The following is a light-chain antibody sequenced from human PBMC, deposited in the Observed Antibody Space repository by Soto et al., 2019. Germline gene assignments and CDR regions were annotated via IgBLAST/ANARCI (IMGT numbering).Light chain of an antibody. CDR2: DAS. V-gene: IGKV3-20*01. CDR1: QTVRNNY. Sequence: EFVLTQSPGTLSLSPGERATLSCRASQTVRNNYLAWYQQKPGQAPRLLIYDASSRATGIPDRFSGTGSGTEFTLTISSLQPDDFATYYCQQYHRSSITFGQGTRLEI. J-gene: IGKJ5*01. CDR3: QQYHRSSIT.